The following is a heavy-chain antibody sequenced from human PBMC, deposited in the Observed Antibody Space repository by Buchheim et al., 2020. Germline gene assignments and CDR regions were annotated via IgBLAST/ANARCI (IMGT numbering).Heavy chain of an antibody. CDR2: IRNKANSFTT. V-gene: IGHV3-72*01. CDR1: GFTFSDHY. J-gene: IGHJ4*02. D-gene: IGHD3-22*01. CDR3: TRGALYDYDTSGYYFDY. Sequence: EVQLVESGGALVQPGGSLRLSCAASGFTFSDHYMDWVRQAPGKGLEWLGRIRNKANSFTTQYAASVRGRLTISRDDSKSSLYLQMNSLETEDTAVYYCTRGALYDYDTSGYYFDYWGQGTL.